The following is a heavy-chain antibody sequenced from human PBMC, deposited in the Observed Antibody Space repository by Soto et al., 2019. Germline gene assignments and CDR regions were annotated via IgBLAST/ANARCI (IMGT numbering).Heavy chain of an antibody. D-gene: IGHD2-15*01. CDR2: FHYSGST. J-gene: IGHJ3*02. V-gene: IGHV4-59*08. Sequence: TSETLSLTCTVSGDSMSSYFWSWIRQPPGKGLEWIGYFHYSGSTNYNPSLKSRVTISVDTSKNQFSLIVSSVTAADTAVYYCARRSGYCSGGSCYVDFDIWGQGTVVTLSS. CDR3: ARRSGYCSGGSCYVDFDI. CDR1: GDSMSSYF.